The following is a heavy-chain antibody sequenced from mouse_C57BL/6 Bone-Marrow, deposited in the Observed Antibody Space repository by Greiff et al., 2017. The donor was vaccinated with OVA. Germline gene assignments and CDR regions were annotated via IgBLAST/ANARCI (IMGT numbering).Heavy chain of an antibody. J-gene: IGHJ3*01. CDR2: IDPSDSYT. Sequence: QVQLQQPGAELVRPGTSVKLSCKASGYTFTSHWMHWVKQRPGQGLEWIGVIDPSDSYTNYNQKFKGKATLTVDTSSSTAYMQLSSLTSEDSAVYYCARSAGYDSWFAYWGQGTLVTVSA. V-gene: IGHV1-59*01. CDR3: ARSAGYDSWFAY. CDR1: GYTFTSHW. D-gene: IGHD2-2*01.